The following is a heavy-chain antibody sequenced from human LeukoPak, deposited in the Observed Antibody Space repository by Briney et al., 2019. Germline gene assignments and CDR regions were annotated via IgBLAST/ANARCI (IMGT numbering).Heavy chain of an antibody. CDR2: IYYRGNT. V-gene: IGHV4-59*02. D-gene: IGHD1-1*01. CDR3: ARAGNNWSFDY. J-gene: IGHJ4*02. Sequence: SETLSLTCTVSGDSVSIYYWSWIRQPPGKGLEWIGYIYYRGNTNYNPSLKSRVTMAVDTSKNQFSLKVSSVTAADTAVYYCARAGNNWSFDYWGQGALVTVSS. CDR1: GDSVSIYY.